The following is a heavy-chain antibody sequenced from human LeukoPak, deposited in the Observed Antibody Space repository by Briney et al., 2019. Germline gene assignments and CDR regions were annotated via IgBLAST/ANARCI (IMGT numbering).Heavy chain of an antibody. Sequence: PSETLSLTCAVYGGSFSGYYWSWIRQPPGKGLEWIGEINRSGSTNYNPSLKSRVTISVDTSKNQFSLKLSSVTAADTAVYYCARKAEDVVVPAAIGDYWGQGTLVTVSS. V-gene: IGHV4-34*01. CDR3: ARKAEDVVVPAAIGDY. CDR1: GGSFSGYY. D-gene: IGHD2-2*02. CDR2: INRSGST. J-gene: IGHJ4*02.